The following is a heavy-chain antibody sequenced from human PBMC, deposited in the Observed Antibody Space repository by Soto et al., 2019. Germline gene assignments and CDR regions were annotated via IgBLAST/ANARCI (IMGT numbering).Heavy chain of an antibody. J-gene: IGHJ5*02. Sequence: GGSLRLSCLASGFSFSDYYMSWIRQAPGKGLEWIAYISSASDYSTYADSVKGRDAIARDNAKNSLYLQLNNVRPDDTALYFCARHDYSNEHWFDSWGLGTPVTVS. CDR1: GFSFSDYY. D-gene: IGHD4-4*01. CDR2: ISSASDYS. V-gene: IGHV3-11*06. CDR3: ARHDYSNEHWFDS.